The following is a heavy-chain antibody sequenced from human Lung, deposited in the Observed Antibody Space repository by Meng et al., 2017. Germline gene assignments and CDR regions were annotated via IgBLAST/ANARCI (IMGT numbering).Heavy chain of an antibody. Sequence: QVQLRQCGEGLLKPPEILSLTCVVSGGSFSDYYWSWIRQPPGKGLEWIGEINHSGSTNSNPSLESRATISVDTSQNNLSLKLSSVTAADSAVYYCARGPTTMAHDFDYWGQGTLVTVSS. D-gene: IGHD4-11*01. CDR3: ARGPTTMAHDFDY. J-gene: IGHJ4*02. V-gene: IGHV4-34*01. CDR2: INHSGST. CDR1: GGSFSDYY.